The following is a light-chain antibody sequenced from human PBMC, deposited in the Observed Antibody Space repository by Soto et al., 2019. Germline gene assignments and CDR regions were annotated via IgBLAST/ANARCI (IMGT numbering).Light chain of an antibody. CDR3: QFSDSSLRVVV. CDR1: SSNIGPGYD. CDR2: GNN. Sequence: QSVLTQPPSVSGAPGQRVTISCTGSSSNIGPGYDVHWYQQLPGTAPKVLIYGNNNRPSGVPDRFSGSKSGTSASLAINGVQAEDEGDYYSQFSDSSLRVVVFGGGTKVTVL. J-gene: IGLJ2*01. V-gene: IGLV1-40*01.